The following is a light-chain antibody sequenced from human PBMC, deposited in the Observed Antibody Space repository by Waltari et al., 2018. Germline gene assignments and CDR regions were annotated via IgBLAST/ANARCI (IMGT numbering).Light chain of an antibody. CDR1: SSDVGKYNL. CDR3: CSYVRSTWV. J-gene: IGLJ3*02. V-gene: IGLV2-23*02. Sequence: QSALTQPASVSGSPGQSITISCTGTSSDVGKYNLVSWYPPHPGKAPKVMIYEVSKRPSGVSNRFSGSKSGNTASLTISGLQAEDEADYYCCSYVRSTWVFGGGTKLTVL. CDR2: EVS.